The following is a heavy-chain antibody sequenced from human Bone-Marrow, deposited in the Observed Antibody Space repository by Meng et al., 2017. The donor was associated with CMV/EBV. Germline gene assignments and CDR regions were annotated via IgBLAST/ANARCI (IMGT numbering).Heavy chain of an antibody. CDR1: GYSFSSFW. CDR3: ARHETHPPLYYFAY. V-gene: IGHV5-51*01. CDR2: IYPGDSDT. J-gene: IGHJ4*02. D-gene: IGHD2/OR15-2a*01. Sequence: GESLKISCKGSGYSFSSFWIGWVRQMPGKGLEWMGIIYPGDSDTRYSPSFQGHVTISADKSISTAYLQWSSLKASDTATYYCARHETHPPLYYFAYWGPGALVTGSS.